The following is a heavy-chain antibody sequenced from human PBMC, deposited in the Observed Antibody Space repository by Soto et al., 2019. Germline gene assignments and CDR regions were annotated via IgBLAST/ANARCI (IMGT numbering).Heavy chain of an antibody. CDR2: INPNSGGT. V-gene: IGHV1-2*04. CDR1: GYTFTGYY. D-gene: IGHD2-15*01. Sequence: ASAKGACKASGYTFTGYYMHWVRQAPGQGLEWMGWINPNSGGTNYAQKFQGWVTMTRDTSISTAYMELSRLRSDDTAVYYCARSPYLGYCSGGSCFGNRFAPWGQGTLGTVSS. J-gene: IGHJ5*02. CDR3: ARSPYLGYCSGGSCFGNRFAP.